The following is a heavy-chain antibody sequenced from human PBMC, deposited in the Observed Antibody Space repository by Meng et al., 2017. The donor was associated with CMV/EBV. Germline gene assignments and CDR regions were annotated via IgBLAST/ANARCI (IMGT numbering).Heavy chain of an antibody. J-gene: IGHJ4*02. V-gene: IGHV1-8*03. CDR3: ARVGSLLYTHYFDY. D-gene: IGHD2-2*02. Sequence: ASVKVSCKASGYTFTSYDINWVRQATGQGLEWMGWMNPNSGNTGYAQKFQGRVTITRNTSISTAYMELSSLRSEDTAVYYCARVGSLLYTHYFDYWGQGTLVTVSS. CDR2: MNPNSGNT. CDR1: GYTFTSYD.